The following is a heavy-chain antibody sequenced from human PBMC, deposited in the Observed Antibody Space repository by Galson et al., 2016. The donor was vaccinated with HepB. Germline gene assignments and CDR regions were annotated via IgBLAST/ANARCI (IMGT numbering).Heavy chain of an antibody. D-gene: IGHD3/OR15-3a*01. J-gene: IGHJ6*02. V-gene: IGHV1-24*01. CDR2: FDPEEGEM. CDR1: GYSLTELS. Sequence: SVKVSCKVSGYSLTELSMHWVRQVPGKGLEWMGGFDPEEGEMIYAQNLQGRVTMIEDTSTDTAYMELSSLRSEDTAVYFCATDLTKRGLELQIDYSGLCVWGQGTTVIVSS. CDR3: ATDLTKRGLELQIDYSGLCV.